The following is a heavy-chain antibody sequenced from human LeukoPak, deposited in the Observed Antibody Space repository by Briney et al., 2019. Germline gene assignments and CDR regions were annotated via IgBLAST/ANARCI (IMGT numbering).Heavy chain of an antibody. Sequence: GGSLRLSCAASGFTFNNYWMSWVRQAPGKGLEWVANINQDGSDTYYVDSVKGRFTISRDNAKNSLYLQMNSLRAEDTAVYYCARFSVGENHLLTPFDYWGQGTLVTVSS. CDR3: ARFSVGENHLLTPFDY. D-gene: IGHD2-2*01. V-gene: IGHV3-7*01. J-gene: IGHJ4*02. CDR2: INQDGSDT. CDR1: GFTFNNYW.